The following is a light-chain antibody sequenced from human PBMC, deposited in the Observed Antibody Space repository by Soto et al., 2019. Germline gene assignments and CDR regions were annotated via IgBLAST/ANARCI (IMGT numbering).Light chain of an antibody. V-gene: IGKV3-15*01. J-gene: IGKJ2*01. Sequence: EIVMTQSPATLSVSPGERATLSCRASQSVSRNLAWYRQKPGQAPRLLIYGASTRATGTPARFSGSGSGTEFTLTISRLQSEDFAVYYCQQYNGWPYTFGQGNKLEIK. CDR1: QSVSRN. CDR3: QQYNGWPYT. CDR2: GAS.